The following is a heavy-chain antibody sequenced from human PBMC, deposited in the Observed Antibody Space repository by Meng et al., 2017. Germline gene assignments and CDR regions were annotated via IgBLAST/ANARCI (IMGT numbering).Heavy chain of an antibody. V-gene: IGHV1-18*01. Sequence: ASVKVSCKASGYTFTSYGISWVRQAPGQGLEWMGWISAYNGNTNYAQKLQGRVTMTTDTSTSTAYMELRSLRSDDTAVYYCAREGVWNCTNGVCHYYFDYWGQGTLVTVSS. D-gene: IGHD2-8*01. J-gene: IGHJ4*02. CDR1: GYTFTSYG. CDR2: ISAYNGNT. CDR3: AREGVWNCTNGVCHYYFDY.